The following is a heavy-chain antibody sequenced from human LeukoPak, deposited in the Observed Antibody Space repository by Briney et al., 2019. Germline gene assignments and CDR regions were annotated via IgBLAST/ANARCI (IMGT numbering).Heavy chain of an antibody. V-gene: IGHV1-46*01. D-gene: IGHD1-1*01. CDR1: GYTFTSYY. CDR2: INPSGGST. CDR3: ARNVASGLDY. J-gene: IGHJ4*02. Sequence: ASVKVSCKASGYTFTSYYIHWVRLAPGQGLEWMGFINPSGGSTSYAQRFQGRVTMTRDTSTSAVSVELNSLRSDDTAMYYCARNVASGLDYWGQGTLVTVSS.